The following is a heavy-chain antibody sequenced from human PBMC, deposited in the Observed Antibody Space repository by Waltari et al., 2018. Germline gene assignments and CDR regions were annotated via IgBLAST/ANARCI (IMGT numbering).Heavy chain of an antibody. D-gene: IGHD3-10*01. CDR3: AKGNKGVPQGGYGSGSYYIPYYYYYMDV. J-gene: IGHJ6*03. Sequence: EVQLVESGGGLVQPGGSLRLSCAASGFTFSSYAMSWVRQAPGQGLEWVSAFRGGSTYYADSVKGRFTISRDNSKNTLYLQMNSLRAEDTAVYYCAKGNKGVPQGGYGSGSYYIPYYYYYMDVWGKGTTVTVSS. CDR2: FRGGST. V-gene: IGHV3-23*04. CDR1: GFTFSSYA.